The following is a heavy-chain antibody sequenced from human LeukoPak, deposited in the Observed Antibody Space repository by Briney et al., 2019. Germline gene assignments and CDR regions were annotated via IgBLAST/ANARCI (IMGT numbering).Heavy chain of an antibody. CDR2: IGYNGRNE. Sequence: GRSRRLSCAASGFTLSSFGLHWVRQAQGKGLEWVAIIGYNGRNETYADSVKGRFTISRDNSKNTLYLYMNSLRAEDTAVYYCARESRGELFAPPDYWGQGTLVTVSS. CDR3: ARESRGELFAPPDY. CDR1: GFTLSSFG. D-gene: IGHD3-10*01. V-gene: IGHV3-33*01. J-gene: IGHJ4*02.